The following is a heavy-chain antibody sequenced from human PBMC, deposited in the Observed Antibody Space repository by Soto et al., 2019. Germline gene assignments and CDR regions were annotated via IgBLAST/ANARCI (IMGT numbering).Heavy chain of an antibody. CDR2: IVVGSGNT. V-gene: IGHV1-58*01. J-gene: IGHJ6*02. Sequence: GASVKVSCKASGFTFTNSAVQWVRQARGQRLEWIGWIVVGSGNTNYAQKFQERVTITRDMSTSTAYMELSSLRSEDTAVYYCARLNGYCVGTSCHGYYGMDVWGQGTTVTVSS. CDR1: GFTFTNSA. CDR3: ARLNGYCVGTSCHGYYGMDV. D-gene: IGHD2-2*03.